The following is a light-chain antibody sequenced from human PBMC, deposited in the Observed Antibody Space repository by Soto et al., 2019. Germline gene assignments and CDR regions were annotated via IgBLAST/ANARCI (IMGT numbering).Light chain of an antibody. CDR1: QTVNSPY. CDR2: VAS. Sequence: EIVLTQSPGTLSLSPGESGILSCRTSQTVNSPYLAWYQQKPGQAPRLLISVASTRATGIPDRFVGSGSGTEFTLTISRLATEGFAVYYWHQHESSPPTFGPRTKVDVK. J-gene: IGKJ3*01. CDR3: HQHESSPPT. V-gene: IGKV3-20*01.